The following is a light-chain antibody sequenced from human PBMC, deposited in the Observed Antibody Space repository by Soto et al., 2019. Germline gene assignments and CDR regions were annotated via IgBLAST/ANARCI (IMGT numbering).Light chain of an antibody. Sequence: QSVLTQPASVSGSPGQSITISCAGTSSDVGGYDYVSWYQQHPGKAPRLMIYAVSNRPSEISNRFAGSKSGNTASLTISGLQAEDEADYYCNSYTSISTLVFGTGTRSPS. CDR3: NSYTSISTLV. V-gene: IGLV2-14*03. CDR2: AVS. CDR1: SSDVGGYDY. J-gene: IGLJ1*01.